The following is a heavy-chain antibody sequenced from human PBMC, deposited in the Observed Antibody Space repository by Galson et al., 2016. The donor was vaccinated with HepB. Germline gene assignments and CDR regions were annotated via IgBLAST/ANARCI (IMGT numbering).Heavy chain of an antibody. J-gene: IGHJ5*02. CDR3: ARGDIPVAGTVGNWFDP. Sequence: SLRLFCAASGFTFSRYSMHGVRQALGKGLEWVSYISRSSSTIYYADSVKGRFTISRDNAKNSLSLQMNSLRDEDTAVYYCARGDIPVAGTVGNWFDPWGQGTLVTVSS. CDR1: GFTFSRYS. D-gene: IGHD6-19*01. V-gene: IGHV3-48*02. CDR2: ISRSSSTI.